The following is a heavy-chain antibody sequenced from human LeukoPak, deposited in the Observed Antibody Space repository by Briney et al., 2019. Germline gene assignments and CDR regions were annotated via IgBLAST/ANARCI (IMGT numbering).Heavy chain of an antibody. V-gene: IGHV1-46*01. CDR3: ARALYCSGSSCYSSASDY. CDR2: INPSGGSI. CDR1: GYTFTSYY. Sequence: ASVKVSCKTSGYTFTSYYFHWVRQAPGQGLEWMGIINPSGGSISYAQKFQGRVTMTRDTSTSTVYMELSSLSSEDTAVYYCARALYCSGSSCYSSASDYWDQGTLVTVSS. D-gene: IGHD2-15*01. J-gene: IGHJ4*02.